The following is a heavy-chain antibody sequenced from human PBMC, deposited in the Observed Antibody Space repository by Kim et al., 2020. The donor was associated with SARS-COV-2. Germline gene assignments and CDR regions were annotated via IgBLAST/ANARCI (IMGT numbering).Heavy chain of an antibody. Sequence: GGSLRLSCAASGFTFSSYAMSWVRQAPGKGLEWVSIVTTSGSNTYYPDSVKGRFTISRDNSKNTLYLQMNSLRAEDTAIYYCAKGWGDYWGQGTLVTVSS. CDR3: AKGWGDY. J-gene: IGHJ4*02. CDR2: VTTSGSNT. V-gene: IGHV3-23*01. D-gene: IGHD1-26*01. CDR1: GFTFSSYA.